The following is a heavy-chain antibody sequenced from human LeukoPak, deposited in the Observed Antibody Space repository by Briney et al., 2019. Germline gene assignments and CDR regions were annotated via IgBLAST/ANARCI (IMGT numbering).Heavy chain of an antibody. V-gene: IGHV6-1*01. CDR1: GDSVSSNSAA. Sequence: SRTLSLTFAISGDSVSSNSAAWNWIRQSPSRGLEWRGSTYYRSKWYNDYAVSVKSRITINPDTSKNQFSLQLDSVTPEDTAVYYCASSAAGYYYYYGMDVWGQGTTVTVSS. J-gene: IGHJ6*02. D-gene: IGHD6-13*01. CDR2: TYYRSKWYN. CDR3: ASSAAGYYYYYGMDV.